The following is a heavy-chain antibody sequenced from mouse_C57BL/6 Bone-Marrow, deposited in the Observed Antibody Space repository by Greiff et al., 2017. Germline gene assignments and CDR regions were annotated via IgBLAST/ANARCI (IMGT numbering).Heavy chain of an antibody. V-gene: IGHV1-59*01. Sequence: QVQLQQPGAELVRPGPSVKLSCKASGYTFTSYWMHWVKQRPGQGLEWIGVIDPSDSYTNYNQKFKGKATLTVDTSSSTAYMQLSSLTSEDSAVYYCARERITTVYYYAMDYWGQGTSVTVSS. D-gene: IGHD1-1*01. CDR2: IDPSDSYT. CDR3: ARERITTVYYYAMDY. J-gene: IGHJ4*01. CDR1: GYTFTSYW.